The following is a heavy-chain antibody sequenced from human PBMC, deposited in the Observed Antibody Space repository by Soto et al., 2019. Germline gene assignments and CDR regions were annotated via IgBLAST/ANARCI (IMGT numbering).Heavy chain of an antibody. Sequence: ASVKVSCKASGSTFTSYAMHWVRQAPGQRLEWMGWINAGNGNTKYSQKFQGRVTITRDTSASTAYMELSSLRSEDTAVYYCATAIADDAFDIWGRGTMVTVSS. V-gene: IGHV1-3*01. J-gene: IGHJ3*02. CDR3: ATAIADDAFDI. CDR2: INAGNGNT. CDR1: GSTFTSYA. D-gene: IGHD2-2*01.